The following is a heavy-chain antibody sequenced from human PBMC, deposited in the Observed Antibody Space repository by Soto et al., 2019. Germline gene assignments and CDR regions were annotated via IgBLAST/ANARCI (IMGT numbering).Heavy chain of an antibody. V-gene: IGHV4-31*03. CDR3: ARDIGAVTGFRGDYYYGMDV. D-gene: IGHD2-21*02. Sequence: QVQLQESGPGLVKPSQTLSLTCTVSGGSISSGGYYWSWIRQHPGKGLEWIGYIYYSGSTYYNPSLKSRVTISVDTSKKQFSLKLSSVTAADTAVYYCARDIGAVTGFRGDYYYGMDVWGQGTTVTVSS. CDR1: GGSISSGGYY. J-gene: IGHJ6*02. CDR2: IYYSGST.